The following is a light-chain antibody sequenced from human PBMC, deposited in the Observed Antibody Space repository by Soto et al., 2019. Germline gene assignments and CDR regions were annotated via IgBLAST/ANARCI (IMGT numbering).Light chain of an antibody. CDR1: SSDVGGYNF. V-gene: IGLV2-11*01. J-gene: IGLJ1*01. CDR2: DVT. CDR3: CSYAGGYTHV. Sequence: QSVLAQSRSVSGSPGQSVTISCTGTSSDVGGYNFVSWFQQYPGKAPKLIIYDVTNRPSGVPDRFSGSKSGSTASLTISGLQTDDEAYYYSCSYAGGYTHVCATGTKVTVL.